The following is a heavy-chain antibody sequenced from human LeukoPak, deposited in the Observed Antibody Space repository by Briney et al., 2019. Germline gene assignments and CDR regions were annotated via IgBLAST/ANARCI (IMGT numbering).Heavy chain of an antibody. Sequence: PSETLSLTCTVSGGSISSYYWSWIRQPAGKGLEWIGRIYTSGSTNYNPSLKSRVTMSVDTSKNQFSLKLSSVTAADTAVYYCARGGVAGRVGYYYMDVWGKGTTVTVSS. V-gene: IGHV4-4*07. CDR1: GGSISSYY. J-gene: IGHJ6*03. CDR3: ARGGVAGRVGYYYMDV. D-gene: IGHD6-19*01. CDR2: IYTSGST.